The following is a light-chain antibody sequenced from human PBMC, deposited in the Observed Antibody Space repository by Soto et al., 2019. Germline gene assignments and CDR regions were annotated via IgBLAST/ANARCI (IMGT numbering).Light chain of an antibody. V-gene: IGKV3-15*01. J-gene: IGKJ1*01. CDR3: QQYNNWPPTWT. CDR1: QSVSSN. CDR2: GAS. Sequence: EIVMTQSPATLSVSPGERATLSCRASQSVSSNLTWYQQKPGQAPRLLIYGASTRATGIPARFSGSGSGTAFTLTIISLQSEDFAVYYCQQYNNWPPTWTFGQGTKVEIK.